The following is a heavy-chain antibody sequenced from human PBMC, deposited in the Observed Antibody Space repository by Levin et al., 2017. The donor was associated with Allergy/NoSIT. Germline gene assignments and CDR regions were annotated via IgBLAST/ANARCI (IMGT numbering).Heavy chain of an antibody. V-gene: IGHV5-51*01. Sequence: GESLKISCKGSGYSFTSYWIGWVRQMPGKGLEWMGIIYPGDSDTRYSPSFQGQVTISADKSISTAYLQWSSLKASDTAMYYCARTSGSYYNGYWYFDLWGRGTLVTVSS. CDR1: GYSFTSYW. J-gene: IGHJ2*01. CDR3: ARTSGSYYNGYWYFDL. D-gene: IGHD3-10*01. CDR2: IYPGDSDT.